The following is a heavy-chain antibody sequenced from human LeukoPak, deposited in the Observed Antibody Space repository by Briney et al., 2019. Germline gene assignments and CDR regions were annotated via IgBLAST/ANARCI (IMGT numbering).Heavy chain of an antibody. D-gene: IGHD3-3*01. CDR1: GYTFTGYY. J-gene: IGHJ6*02. Sequence: GASVKVSCKASGYTFTGYYMHWVRQAPGQGLEWMGWINPNSGGTNYAQKFQGRVTMTRDTSISTAYMELSRLRSDDTAVYYCASPTNFWSGYNTRHYYYYGMDVWAKGPRSPSP. CDR2: INPNSGGT. V-gene: IGHV1-2*02. CDR3: ASPTNFWSGYNTRHYYYYGMDV.